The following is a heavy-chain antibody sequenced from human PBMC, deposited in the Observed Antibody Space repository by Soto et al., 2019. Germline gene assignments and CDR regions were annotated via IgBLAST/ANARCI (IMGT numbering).Heavy chain of an antibody. CDR2: LQTDGSHP. V-gene: IGHV3-74*01. CDR1: GFTFDYYW. Sequence: EVQLVESGGGLVQPGGSLRLSCVASGFTFDYYWRHWVRQAPGEGLMWVSRLQTDGSHPDYADYVKGRFTISRDNAKNTLYMQMHNLGAEVTSVYYCARGGDPDYWGQGTLVTVSS. CDR3: ARGGDPDY. J-gene: IGHJ4*02. D-gene: IGHD2-21*02.